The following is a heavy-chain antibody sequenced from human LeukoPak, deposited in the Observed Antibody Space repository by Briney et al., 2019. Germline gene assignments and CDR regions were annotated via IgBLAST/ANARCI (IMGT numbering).Heavy chain of an antibody. J-gene: IGHJ4*02. V-gene: IGHV3-23*01. CDR2: ISGSGGST. D-gene: IGHD3-22*01. CDR1: GFTFSSYA. CDR3: ARASYYYDSSGYYKY. Sequence: GGSLRLSCAASGFTFSSYAMSWVRQAPGKGLEWVSAISGSGGSTYYADSVKGRFTISRDNSKNTLYLQMNSLRAEDTAVYYCARASYYYDSSGYYKYWGQGTLVTVSS.